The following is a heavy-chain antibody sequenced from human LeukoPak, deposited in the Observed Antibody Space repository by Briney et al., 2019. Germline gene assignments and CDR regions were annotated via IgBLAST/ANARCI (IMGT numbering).Heavy chain of an antibody. CDR2: IKQDGSEK. J-gene: IGHJ4*02. CDR3: ASTQTFDY. Sequence: PGGSLRLSCAASGFTFSNYNMNCVRQAPGKGLEWVANIKQDGSEKNYVDSVKGRFTISRDNAQNSLYLQMNSLRAEDTAVYYCASTQTFDYWGQGTLVTVSS. CDR1: GFTFSNYN. V-gene: IGHV3-7*01.